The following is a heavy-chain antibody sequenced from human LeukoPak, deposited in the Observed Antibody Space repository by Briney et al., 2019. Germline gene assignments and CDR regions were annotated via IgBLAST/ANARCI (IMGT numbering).Heavy chain of an antibody. CDR2: IRYDGSNK. Sequence: GGSLRLSCAASGFTFSSYGMHWVRQAPGKGLEWVAFIRYDGSNKYYADSVKGRFTISRDNSKNTLYLQMNSLRAEDTAVYYCAKARYYDSSGDSLDYWGQGTLVTVSS. D-gene: IGHD3-22*01. CDR1: GFTFSSYG. V-gene: IGHV3-30*02. CDR3: AKARYYDSSGDSLDY. J-gene: IGHJ4*02.